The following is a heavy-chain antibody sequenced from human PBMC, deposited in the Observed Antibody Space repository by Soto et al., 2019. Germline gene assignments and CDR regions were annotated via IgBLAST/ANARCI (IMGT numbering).Heavy chain of an antibody. V-gene: IGHV1-69*01. CDR1: GGTFNSYA. J-gene: IGHJ6*02. CDR2: IIPIFGTA. D-gene: IGHD2-21*02. CDR3: ARDVLGCGGDCYYYYYYGMDV. Sequence: QVQLVQSGAEVKKPGSSVKVSCKASGGTFNSYAISWVRQAPGQGLEWMGGIIPIFGTANYAQKFQGRVTITADESTSTAYMELSSLRSEDTAVYYCARDVLGCGGDCYYYYYYGMDVWGQGTTVTVSS.